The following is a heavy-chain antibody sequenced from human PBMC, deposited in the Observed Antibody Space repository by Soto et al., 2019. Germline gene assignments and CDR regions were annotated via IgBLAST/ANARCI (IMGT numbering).Heavy chain of an antibody. CDR1: GFTFSTYS. D-gene: IGHD1-1*01. J-gene: IGHJ6*02. V-gene: IGHV3-21*04. CDR3: AQNGPYSLAV. Sequence: PGGSLRLSCAASGFTFSTYSMNWVRQAPGKGLEWVSSISSSSSYIYYADSVKGRFTISRDNAKNSLYLQMNSLRAADTAFYFCAQNGPYSLAVWGQGTTVTVSS. CDR2: ISSSSSYI.